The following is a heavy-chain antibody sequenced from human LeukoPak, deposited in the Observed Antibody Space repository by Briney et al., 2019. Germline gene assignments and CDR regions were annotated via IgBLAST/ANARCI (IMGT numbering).Heavy chain of an antibody. J-gene: IGHJ4*02. D-gene: IGHD3-10*01. V-gene: IGHV3-30*03. CDR1: GFTFSSYG. CDR3: ASYGSGPGGSFDY. CDR2: ISYDGSNK. Sequence: GGSLRLSCAASGFTFSSYGMHWVRQAPGKGLEWVAVISYDGSNKYYADSAKGRFTISRDNAKNSLYLQLNSLRAEDTAVYYCASYGSGPGGSFDYWGQGTLVTVSS.